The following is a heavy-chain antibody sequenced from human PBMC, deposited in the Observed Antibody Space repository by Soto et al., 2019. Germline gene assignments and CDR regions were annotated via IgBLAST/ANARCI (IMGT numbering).Heavy chain of an antibody. CDR3: ARVGYDFWSGYSIPDYYYGMDV. J-gene: IGHJ6*02. CDR1: GGSISSYY. CDR2: IYYSGST. Sequence: PSETLSLTCTVSGGSISSYYWSWIRQPPGKGLEWIGYIYYSGSTNYNPSLKSRVTISVDTSKNQFSLKLSSVTAADTAVYYCARVGYDFWSGYSIPDYYYGMDVWGQGPTVTVS. V-gene: IGHV4-59*01. D-gene: IGHD3-3*01.